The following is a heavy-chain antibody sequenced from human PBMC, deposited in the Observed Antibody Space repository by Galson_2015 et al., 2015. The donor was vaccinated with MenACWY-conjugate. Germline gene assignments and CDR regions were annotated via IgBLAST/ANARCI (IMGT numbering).Heavy chain of an antibody. V-gene: IGHV3-7*03. D-gene: IGHD3-22*01. CDR1: GFTLSAYW. CDR3: AKVKGVYYSGAFDN. CDR2: IKQDGSVK. Sequence: SLRLSCAASGFTLSAYWMSWVRQAPGQGLEWVANIKQDGSVKYYVGSVKGRFTISRDNAKNSVYLQMNNLGADDTAVYYCAKVKGVYYSGAFDNERQGTRVTVSS. J-gene: IGHJ3*02.